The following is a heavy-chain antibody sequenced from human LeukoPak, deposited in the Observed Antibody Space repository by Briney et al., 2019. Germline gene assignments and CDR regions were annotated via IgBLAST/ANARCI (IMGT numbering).Heavy chain of an antibody. CDR1: GYSFTSYW. V-gene: IGHV5-51*01. Sequence: GASLKISCKGSGYSFTSYWIGWGRQMPGKGLEWMGIIYPGDSDTRYSPSFQGQVTISADKSISTAYLQWSSLKASDTAMYYCARRTPYFDWLLEGGWYFDLWGRGTLVTVSS. D-gene: IGHD3-9*01. CDR2: IYPGDSDT. J-gene: IGHJ2*01. CDR3: ARRTPYFDWLLEGGWYFDL.